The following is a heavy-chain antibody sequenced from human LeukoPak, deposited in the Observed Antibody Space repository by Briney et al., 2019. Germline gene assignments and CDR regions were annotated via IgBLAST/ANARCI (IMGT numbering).Heavy chain of an antibody. J-gene: IGHJ4*02. CDR2: ISGSGGST. CDR1: GFTFSNYA. Sequence: PGGSLRLSCAASGFTFSNYAMSWVRQAPGKGLEWLSTISGSGGSTYYADFVKGRFTISRDNSKNTVYLQMKSLRVEATAVYYCAKGLSAAGDYYFDYWGQGALVTVSS. D-gene: IGHD2-21*01. CDR3: AKGLSAAGDYYFDY. V-gene: IGHV3-23*01.